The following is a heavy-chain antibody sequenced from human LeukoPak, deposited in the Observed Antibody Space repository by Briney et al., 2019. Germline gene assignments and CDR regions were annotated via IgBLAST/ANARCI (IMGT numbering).Heavy chain of an antibody. J-gene: IGHJ4*02. Sequence: ASVKVSCKVSGYTLTDLSMHWVRQAPGKGLEWMGGFDPEDGETIYAQEFQGRVTMTEDTSTDTAYMELSSLRAEDTAVYYCGTGGAMVRGVSVREYYVDYWGQGTLVTVSS. V-gene: IGHV1-24*01. CDR1: GYTLTDLS. CDR2: FDPEDGET. D-gene: IGHD3-10*01. CDR3: GTGGAMVRGVSVREYYVDY.